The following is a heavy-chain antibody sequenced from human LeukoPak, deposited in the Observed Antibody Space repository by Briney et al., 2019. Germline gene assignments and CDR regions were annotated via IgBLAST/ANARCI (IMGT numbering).Heavy chain of an antibody. CDR1: GFTFRRYA. V-gene: IGHV3-64D*09. Sequence: GGSLRLSCSASGFTFRRYAMHWVRPAPGKGLEYVSGINDNGGRTHYGDSVKGRFSISRDNSKNTLHLQMSTLRAEDTALYYCVKDVGGSYAFDYWGQGILVTVAS. J-gene: IGHJ4*02. D-gene: IGHD1-26*01. CDR2: INDNGGRT. CDR3: VKDVGGSYAFDY.